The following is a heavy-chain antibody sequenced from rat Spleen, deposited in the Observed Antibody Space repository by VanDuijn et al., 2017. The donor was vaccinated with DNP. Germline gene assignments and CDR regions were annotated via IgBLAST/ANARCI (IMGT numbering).Heavy chain of an antibody. D-gene: IGHD2-2*01. Sequence: EVKLVESGGGLVQPGRSLKLSCAASGFNFNDHWMGWVRQAPGKGLEWIGEINKDSRTIKYSPSLKDKFTISRDNAQNTLYLQMSKLGSEDTAIYYCVREDKGVDAWGQGASVTVSS. CDR1: GFNFNDHW. CDR3: VREDKGVDA. V-gene: IGHV4-2*01. CDR2: INKDSRTI. J-gene: IGHJ4*01.